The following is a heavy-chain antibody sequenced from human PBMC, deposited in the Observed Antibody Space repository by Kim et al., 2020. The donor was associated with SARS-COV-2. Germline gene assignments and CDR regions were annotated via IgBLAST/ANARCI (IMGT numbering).Heavy chain of an antibody. D-gene: IGHD3-10*01. J-gene: IGHJ4*02. CDR3: ARDLPSGYGSSFY. Sequence: ASVKVSCTAPTSTFTNEFIHWVRQAPGQGLEWMGLININNGGTKYAQRFQGRITLTRDPSTTAVSMDLRSLTSDDTGTYYCARDLPSGYGSSFYWGQGTL. CDR1: TSTFTNEF. V-gene: IGHV1-46*01. CDR2: ININNGGT.